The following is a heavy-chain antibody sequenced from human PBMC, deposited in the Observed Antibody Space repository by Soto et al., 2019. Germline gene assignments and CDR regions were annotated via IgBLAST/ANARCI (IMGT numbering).Heavy chain of an antibody. CDR1: GGSISNGCYY. D-gene: IGHD3-10*01. J-gene: IGHJ4*01. Sequence: TVSGGSISNGCYYWNWVRQHPGKGLEWIGYIHYSGSTWYNPSLESRVTISVDTSKDQFSLKLRSVTAADTAVYYCARVRGSGSYAAYYFDSWGQGTLVTVSS. CDR3: ARVRGSGSYAAYYFDS. CDR2: IHYSGST. V-gene: IGHV4-31*03.